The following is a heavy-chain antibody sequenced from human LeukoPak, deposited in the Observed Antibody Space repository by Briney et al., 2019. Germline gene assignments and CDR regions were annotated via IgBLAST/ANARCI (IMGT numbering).Heavy chain of an antibody. J-gene: IGHJ4*02. CDR2: INPKSGGT. D-gene: IGHD3-22*01. CDR3: ARSYYYDSSAYYEDRYFDY. Sequence: ASVKVSCKASGYTFTDYYVHWVRQAPGQGLQWMGWINPKSGGTNYAQKFQDRVTMTRDTSISTAYLELSWLRSDDTAVYNCARSYYYDSSAYYEDRYFDYRGQGTLVTVSS. CDR1: GYTFTDYY. V-gene: IGHV1-2*02.